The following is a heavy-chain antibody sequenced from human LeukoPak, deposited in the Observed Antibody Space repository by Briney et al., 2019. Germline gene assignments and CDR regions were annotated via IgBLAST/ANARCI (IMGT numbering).Heavy chain of an antibody. CDR1: GFTFSSYA. CDR3: ARDRRYKDAFDI. Sequence: PGGSLRLSCAASGFTFSSYAMSWVRQAPGKGLEWVSVIYSGGSTYYADSVKGRFTISRDNSKNTLYLQMNSLRAEDTAVYYCARDRRYKDAFDIWGQGTMVTVSS. D-gene: IGHD1-14*01. V-gene: IGHV3-66*01. CDR2: IYSGGST. J-gene: IGHJ3*02.